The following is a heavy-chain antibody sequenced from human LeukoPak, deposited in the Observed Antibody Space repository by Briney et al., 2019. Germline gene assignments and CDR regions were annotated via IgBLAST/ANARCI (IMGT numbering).Heavy chain of an antibody. Sequence: RGSLRLSCAASGFTFSSYSMNWVRQAPGKGLEWVSYISSSSSTIYYADSVKGRFTISRDNAKNSLYLQMNSLRAEDTAVYYCARTRARTIFGRGNWFDPWGQGTLVTVSS. CDR3: ARTRARTIFGRGNWFDP. J-gene: IGHJ5*02. CDR2: ISSSSSTI. D-gene: IGHD3-3*01. V-gene: IGHV3-48*01. CDR1: GFTFSSYS.